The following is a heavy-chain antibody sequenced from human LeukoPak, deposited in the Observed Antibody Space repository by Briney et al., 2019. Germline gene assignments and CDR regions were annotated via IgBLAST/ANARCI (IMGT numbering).Heavy chain of an antibody. CDR3: ARVRADSSGYYYLRAEYFQH. J-gene: IGHJ1*01. V-gene: IGHV4-34*01. CDR2: INHSGST. D-gene: IGHD3-22*01. CDR1: GGSFSGYY. Sequence: SETLSLTCAVYGGSFSGYYWSWIRQPPGKGLEWIGEINHSGSTNYNPSLKSRVTISVDTSKNQFSLKLSSVSAADTAVYYCARVRADSSGYYYLRAEYFQHWGQGTLVTVSS.